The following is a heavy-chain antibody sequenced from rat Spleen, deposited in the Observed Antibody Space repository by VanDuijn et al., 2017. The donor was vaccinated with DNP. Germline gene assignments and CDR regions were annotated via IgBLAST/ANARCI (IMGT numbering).Heavy chain of an antibody. CDR1: GSSITGDY. D-gene: IGHD4-2*01. CDR3: ARCLRGESWFAY. V-gene: IGHV3-1*01. Sequence: EVQLQESGPGLVKPSQSLSLTCSVTGSSITGDYWAWLRKFPGNKMEWMGYIHYSGSTGYNPSLKGRISITRDTSKNQFFLQLNSVTTEDTATYYCARCLRGESWFAYWGQGTLVTVSS. CDR2: IHYSGST. J-gene: IGHJ3*01.